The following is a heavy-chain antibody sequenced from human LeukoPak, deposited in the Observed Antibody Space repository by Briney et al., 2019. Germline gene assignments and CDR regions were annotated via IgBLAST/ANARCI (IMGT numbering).Heavy chain of an antibody. CDR3: ARAGSIAGRGYYFDY. J-gene: IGHJ4*02. D-gene: IGHD2-15*01. V-gene: IGHV4-30-2*01. CDR2: IYHSGST. CDR1: GGSISSGGYS. Sequence: SQTLSLTCAVSGGSISSGGYSWSWIRQPPGKGLEWIGYIYHSGSTYYNPSLKSRVTISVDRSKNQFSLKLSSVTAADTAVYYCARAGSIAGRGYYFDYWGQGTLVTVSS.